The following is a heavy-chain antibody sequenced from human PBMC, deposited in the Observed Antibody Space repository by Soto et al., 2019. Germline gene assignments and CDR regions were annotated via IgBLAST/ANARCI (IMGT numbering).Heavy chain of an antibody. D-gene: IGHD6-6*01. Sequence: QVQLQQWGAGLLKPSETLSLTCAVYGGSFSGYYWSWIRQPPGKGLEWIGEINHSGSTNYNPSLKSRVTISVDTSKNQFSLKLSSVTAADTAVYYCARGWSIAARYFDYWGQGTLVTVSS. CDR3: ARGWSIAARYFDY. CDR1: GGSFSGYY. CDR2: INHSGST. J-gene: IGHJ4*02. V-gene: IGHV4-34*01.